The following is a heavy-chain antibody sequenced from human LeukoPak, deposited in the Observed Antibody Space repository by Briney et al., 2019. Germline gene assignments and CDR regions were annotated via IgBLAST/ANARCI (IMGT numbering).Heavy chain of an antibody. Sequence: PSQTLSLTCTVSGGSISSGGYYWSWIRQHPGKGLEWIGYIYYSGSTYYNPSLKSRVTISVDTSKNQFSLKLSSVTAADTAVYYCATHLRTVGYYMDVWGKGTTVTVSS. CDR2: IYYSGST. J-gene: IGHJ6*03. V-gene: IGHV4-31*03. CDR3: ATHLRTVGYYMDV. D-gene: IGHD4-11*01. CDR1: GGSISSGGYY.